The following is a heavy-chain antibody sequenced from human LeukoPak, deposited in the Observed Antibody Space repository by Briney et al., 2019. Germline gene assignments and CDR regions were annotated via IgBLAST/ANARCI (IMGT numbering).Heavy chain of an antibody. CDR2: IKSKANGATI. J-gene: IGHJ3*02. V-gene: IGHV3-15*01. CDR1: GFSFKKYG. Sequence: PGGSLRLSCTASGFSFKKYGIHWVRQAPGKGLEWVGRIKSKANGATIDYAAAVKGRFTISRDDSKNTVFLQVNDLKTEDTAVYYCPTGGPAFDIWGQGTMVTVSS. CDR3: PTGGPAFDI.